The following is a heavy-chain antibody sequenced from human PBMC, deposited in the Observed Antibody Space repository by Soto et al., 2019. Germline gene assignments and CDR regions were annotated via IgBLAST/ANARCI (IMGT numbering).Heavy chain of an antibody. V-gene: IGHV4-59*08. Sequence: PSETLSLTCTVSGGSINAYYWTWIRQPPGKALEWIGYVYSSGSTNYNPSLRSRVTISLDTSKSHFSLKLNSVTAADTVVYYCARRKTRPEAFDFWGQGTLVTVSS. CDR1: GGSINAYY. CDR2: VYSSGST. J-gene: IGHJ4*02. CDR3: ARRKTRPEAFDF.